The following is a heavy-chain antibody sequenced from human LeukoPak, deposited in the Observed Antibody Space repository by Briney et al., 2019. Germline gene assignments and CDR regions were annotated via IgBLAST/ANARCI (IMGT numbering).Heavy chain of an antibody. CDR1: GFTFSSYA. CDR2: ISGSGGDT. J-gene: IGHJ6*02. CDR3: AKENGRFLEWLSYGMDV. D-gene: IGHD3-3*01. V-gene: IGHV3-23*01. Sequence: GGSLRLSCAASGFTFSSYAMSWVRQAPGKGLEWVSAISGSGGDTYYADSVKGRFTISRDNSKNTLYLQMNSLRAEDTAVYCCAKENGRFLEWLSYGMDVWGQGTTVTVSS.